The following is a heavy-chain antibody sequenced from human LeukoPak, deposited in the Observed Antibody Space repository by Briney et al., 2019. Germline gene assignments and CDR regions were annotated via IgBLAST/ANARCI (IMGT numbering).Heavy chain of an antibody. Sequence: SETLSLTCAVYGGSFSGYYWSWIRQPPGKGLEWIGSIYSSGSTYYNSSLKSRVTISVDTSKNQFSLKLSSVTAADTAVYYCASNYYDSSGYYDYWGQGTLVTVSS. D-gene: IGHD3-22*01. CDR3: ASNYYDSSGYYDY. CDR1: GGSFSGYY. CDR2: IYSSGST. V-gene: IGHV4-34*01. J-gene: IGHJ4*02.